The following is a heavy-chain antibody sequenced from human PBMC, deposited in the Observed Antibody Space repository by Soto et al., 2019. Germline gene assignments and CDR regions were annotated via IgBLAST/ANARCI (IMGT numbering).Heavy chain of an antibody. CDR3: ARGVYPFWSGHPKGLDY. J-gene: IGHJ4*02. Sequence: GGSLRLSCAASGFTFSGSTLHWVRQASGKGLEWVGRIGSKANNYAAAYAVSLKGRFTISRDDSRNTAYLRMSSLKTDDTAVYYCARGVYPFWSGHPKGLDYWGQGTVVTVSS. CDR1: GFTFSGST. CDR2: IGSKANNYAA. V-gene: IGHV3-73*01. D-gene: IGHD3-3*01.